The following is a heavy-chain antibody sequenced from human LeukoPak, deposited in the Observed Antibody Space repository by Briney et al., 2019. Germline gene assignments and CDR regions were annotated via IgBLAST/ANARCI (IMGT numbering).Heavy chain of an antibody. Sequence: ASVKVSCKASGYTFTSYYMHWVRQAPGQGLEWMGIINPSGGSTSYAQRFQGRVTMTRDMSTSTVYMELSSLRSEDTAVYYCARFSSSHSTFDYRGQGTLVTVSS. J-gene: IGHJ4*02. V-gene: IGHV1-46*01. CDR3: ARFSSSHSTFDY. CDR2: INPSGGST. D-gene: IGHD6-13*01. CDR1: GYTFTSYY.